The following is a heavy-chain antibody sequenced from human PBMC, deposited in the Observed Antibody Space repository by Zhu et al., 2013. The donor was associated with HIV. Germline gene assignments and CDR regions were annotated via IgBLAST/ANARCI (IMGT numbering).Heavy chain of an antibody. V-gene: IGHV4-34*01. CDR1: GGSFSGYY. CDR3: ASRDHMYSSSWGDYLDAFDV. D-gene: IGHD6-13*01. CDR2: IYYSGNT. Sequence: QVQLQQWGAGLLKPSETLSLTCAVYGGSFSGYYWGWIRQPLGKGLEWIGTIYYSGNTYYSPSLKSRVRISRDTSKNHFSLKLSSVTAADTAVFYCASRDHMYSSSWGDYLDAFDVWGQGQWSPSLQ. J-gene: IGHJ3*01.